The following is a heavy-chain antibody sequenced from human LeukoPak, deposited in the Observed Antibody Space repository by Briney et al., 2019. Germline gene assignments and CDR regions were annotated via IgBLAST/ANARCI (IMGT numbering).Heavy chain of an antibody. V-gene: IGHV3-21*01. Sequence: PGGSLRLSCAASGFTFSTHAMAWVRQAPGKGLEWVSSISGSSTNIFYADSMKGRFTISRDNAKNSLYLQMNSLRAEDTAVYYCARGYANWFDPWGQGTRVTVSS. CDR3: ARGYANWFDP. CDR1: GFTFSTHA. D-gene: IGHD2-2*01. J-gene: IGHJ5*02. CDR2: ISGSSTNI.